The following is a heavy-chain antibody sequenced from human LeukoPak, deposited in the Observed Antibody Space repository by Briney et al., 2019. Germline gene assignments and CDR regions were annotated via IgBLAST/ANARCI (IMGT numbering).Heavy chain of an antibody. CDR2: ISSSGTTI. D-gene: IGHD3-22*01. CDR3: ARDHYYDSTFDY. Sequence: PGGSLRLSCAASGFTFSSYWMHWVRQAPGKGLEWVSYISSSGTTIYYADSVKGRFTISRDNAQNSLYLHMNSLRAEDTAVYYCARDHYYDSTFDYWGQGTLVTVSS. CDR1: GFTFSSYW. V-gene: IGHV3-48*04. J-gene: IGHJ4*02.